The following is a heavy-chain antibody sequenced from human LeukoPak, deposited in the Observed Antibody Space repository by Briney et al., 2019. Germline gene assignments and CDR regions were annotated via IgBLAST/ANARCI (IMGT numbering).Heavy chain of an antibody. D-gene: IGHD1-26*01. CDR2: IYYSGST. CDR3: ATTYSGSYYVFGAFDI. Sequence: PSETLSLTCTVSGGSISSSSYYWGWIRQPPGKGLEWIGSIYYSGSTYYNPSLKSRVTISVDTSKNQFSLKLSSVTAADTAVYYCATTYSGSYYVFGAFDIWGQGTMVTVSS. J-gene: IGHJ3*02. CDR1: GGSISSSSYY. V-gene: IGHV4-39*07.